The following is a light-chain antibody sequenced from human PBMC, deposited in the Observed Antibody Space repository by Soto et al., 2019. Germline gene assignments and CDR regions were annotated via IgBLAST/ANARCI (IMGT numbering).Light chain of an antibody. Sequence: SLLAPPPSVSGSPGQSVTIPCPGTRSDVGGYNYVSWYQQHPGKAPKLMIYDVSERPSGVPDRFSGSQSGNTASLTISGLQAEDEAEYYCCSYAGSYTYVFGTGTRSPS. CDR2: DVS. J-gene: IGLJ1*01. CDR1: RSDVGGYNY. CDR3: CSYAGSYTYV. V-gene: IGLV2-11*01.